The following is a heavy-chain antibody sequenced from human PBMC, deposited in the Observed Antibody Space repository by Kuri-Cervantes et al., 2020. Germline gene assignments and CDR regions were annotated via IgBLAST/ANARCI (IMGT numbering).Heavy chain of an antibody. V-gene: IGHV3-33*01. CDR2: IWYDGSNK. Sequence: GESLKISCAASGFTFSSYGMHWVRQAPGKGLEWVAVIWYDGSNKYYADSVKGRFTISRDNSKNTVYLQMNSLRAEDTAVYYCARGFSSERPVMTDYWGQGTLVTVSS. CDR1: GFTFSSYG. D-gene: IGHD2-21*01. CDR3: ARGFSSERPVMTDY. J-gene: IGHJ4*02.